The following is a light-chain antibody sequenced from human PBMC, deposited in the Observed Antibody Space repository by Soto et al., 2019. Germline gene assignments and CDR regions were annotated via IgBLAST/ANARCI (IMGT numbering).Light chain of an antibody. J-gene: IGKJ2*01. Sequence: DIQMTQSPSTLSASVGGRVTITCRASQSISSWLAWYQQKPGKAPKLLIYDASSLESGVPSRFSGSGSGTEFTLTISSMQPDYFATYYCQQYNSYSPTFGQGTKLEIK. CDR1: QSISSW. V-gene: IGKV1-5*01. CDR2: DAS. CDR3: QQYNSYSPT.